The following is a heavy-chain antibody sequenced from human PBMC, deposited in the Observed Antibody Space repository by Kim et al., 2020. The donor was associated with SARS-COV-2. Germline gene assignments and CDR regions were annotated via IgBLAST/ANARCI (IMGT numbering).Heavy chain of an antibody. J-gene: IGHJ6*02. Sequence: ASVKVSCKASGYTFTSYYMHWVRQAPGQGLEWMGIINPSGGSTSYAQKFQGRVTMTRDTSTSTVYMELSSLRSEDTAVYYCARAGPLLELGNIVVVVAGDYYYGMDVWGQGTTVTVSS. V-gene: IGHV1-46*01. CDR3: ARAGPLLELGNIVVVVAGDYYYGMDV. CDR1: GYTFTSYY. CDR2: INPSGGST. D-gene: IGHD2-15*01.